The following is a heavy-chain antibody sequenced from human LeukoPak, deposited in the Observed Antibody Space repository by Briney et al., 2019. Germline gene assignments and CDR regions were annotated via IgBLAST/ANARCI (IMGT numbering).Heavy chain of an antibody. Sequence: PSETLSLTCTVSGGSISSYYWSWIRQPPGKGLEWIGYIYYTGSTNHNPSLKSRVTISVDMSKNQFSLKLSSVTAADTAVYYCARVDGDYAFDYWGQGTLVTVSS. CDR3: ARVDGDYAFDY. D-gene: IGHD4-17*01. J-gene: IGHJ4*02. V-gene: IGHV4-59*01. CDR1: GGSISSYY. CDR2: IYYTGST.